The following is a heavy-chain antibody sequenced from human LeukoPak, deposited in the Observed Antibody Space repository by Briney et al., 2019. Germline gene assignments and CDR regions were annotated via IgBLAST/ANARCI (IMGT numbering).Heavy chain of an antibody. J-gene: IGHJ3*02. V-gene: IGHV3-30-3*01. CDR3: ARDYDFWSGYSVDRPGDAFDI. Sequence: GRSLRLSCAASGFTFSSYAMHWVRQAPGKGLEWVAVISYDGSNKYYADSVKGRFTISRDNSKNTLYLQMNSLRAEDTAVYYCARDYDFWSGYSVDRPGDAFDIWGQGTMVTVSS. CDR2: ISYDGSNK. D-gene: IGHD3-3*01. CDR1: GFTFSSYA.